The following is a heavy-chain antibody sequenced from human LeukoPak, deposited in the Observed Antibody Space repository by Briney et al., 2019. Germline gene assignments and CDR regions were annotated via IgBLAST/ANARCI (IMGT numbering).Heavy chain of an antibody. CDR2: MSGSGGST. Sequence: GGSLRLSCAASGFTFSSYAMSWVRQAPGKGLEWVSAMSGSGGSTYYADSVKGRFTISRDNSKNTLYLQMNSLRAEDTAVYYCAKVRKSGSDKGYPDYWGQGTLVTVSS. CDR3: AKVRKSGSDKGYPDY. CDR1: GFTFSSYA. V-gene: IGHV3-23*01. J-gene: IGHJ4*02. D-gene: IGHD1-26*01.